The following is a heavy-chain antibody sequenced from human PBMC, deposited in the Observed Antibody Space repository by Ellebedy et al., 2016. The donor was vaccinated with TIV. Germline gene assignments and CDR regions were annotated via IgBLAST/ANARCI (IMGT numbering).Heavy chain of an antibody. CDR3: ARDYYDSSGYRYGMDV. CDR2: ISSSSSYI. CDR1: GFTFSSYS. D-gene: IGHD3-22*01. Sequence: GESLKISCAASGFTFSSYSMNWVRQAPGKGLEWVSSISSSSSYIYYADSVKGRFTISRDNAKNSLYLQMNSLRAEDTAVYYCARDYYDSSGYRYGMDVWGQGTTVTVSS. V-gene: IGHV3-21*01. J-gene: IGHJ6*02.